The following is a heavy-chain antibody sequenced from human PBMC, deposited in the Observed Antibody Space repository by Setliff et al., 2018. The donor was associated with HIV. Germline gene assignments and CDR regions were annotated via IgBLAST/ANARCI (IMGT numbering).Heavy chain of an antibody. V-gene: IGHV1-24*01. CDR1: GYTLTKLS. J-gene: IGHJ4*02. D-gene: IGHD1-26*01. CDR3: ATDNREGVGTPYYFDY. CDR2: FDPELGET. Sequence: ASVKVSCKVSGYTLTKLSMHWVRQAPEKGLEWMVGFDPELGETFFAQNFRGRLTMTQDTSTDTAYMELTSLRSDDTAMYYCATDNREGVGTPYYFDYWGQGTQVTVS.